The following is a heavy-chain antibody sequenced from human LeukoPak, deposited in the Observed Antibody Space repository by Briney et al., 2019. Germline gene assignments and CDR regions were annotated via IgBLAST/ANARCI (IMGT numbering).Heavy chain of an antibody. D-gene: IGHD3-22*01. CDR2: ISGSGGST. J-gene: IGHJ4*02. V-gene: IGHV3-23*01. CDR1: GFTFSSYA. CDR3: AKLGRYYYDSSGYYDAVKGGHEDY. Sequence: GGSLRLSCAASGFTFSSYAMSWVRQAPGKGLEWVSAISGSGGSTYYADSVKGRFTISRDNSKNTLYLQMNSLRAEDTAVYYCAKLGRYYYDSSGYYDAVKGGHEDYWGQGTLVTVSS.